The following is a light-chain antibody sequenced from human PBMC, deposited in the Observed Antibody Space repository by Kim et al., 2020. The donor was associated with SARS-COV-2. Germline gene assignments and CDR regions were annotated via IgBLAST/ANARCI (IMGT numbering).Light chain of an antibody. CDR3: NSRDNNDNVL. CDR1: SLRSYY. Sequence: SSELTQDPAVSVALGQTVRITCQGDSLRSYYTTWYQQKPGQAPIVVVYGKNNRPSGIPDRFSGSSSGNTASLTITGTQAGDEADCYCNSRDNNDNVLFGG. V-gene: IGLV3-19*01. CDR2: GKN. J-gene: IGLJ2*01.